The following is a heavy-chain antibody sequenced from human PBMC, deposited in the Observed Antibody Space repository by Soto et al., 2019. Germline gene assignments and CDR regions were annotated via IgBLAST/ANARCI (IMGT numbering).Heavy chain of an antibody. Sequence: TGGSLRLSCAASGFTFSSYSMNWVRQAPGKGLEWVSSISSSSSYIYYADSVKGRFTISRDNAKNSLYLQMNSLRAEDTAVYYCARDSSSGYDASGYYYYYYYMDVWGKGTTVTVSS. D-gene: IGHD5-12*01. CDR1: GFTFSSYS. J-gene: IGHJ6*03. CDR3: ARDSSSGYDASGYYYYYYYMDV. CDR2: ISSSSSYI. V-gene: IGHV3-21*01.